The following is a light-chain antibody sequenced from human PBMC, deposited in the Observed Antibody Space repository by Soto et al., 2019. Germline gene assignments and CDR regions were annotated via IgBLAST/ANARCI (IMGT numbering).Light chain of an antibody. V-gene: IGKV3-11*01. J-gene: IGKJ2*01. CDR1: QSVSSY. CDR2: DAS. CDR3: QQRCNWPPNT. Sequence: EIVLTQSPATLSLSPGERATLSCRASQSVSSYLAWYQQKPGQAPRLLIYDASNRATGIPARFSGSGSGTDFTLTISSLEPEDFAVYYCQQRCNWPPNTFGQGTKLEIK.